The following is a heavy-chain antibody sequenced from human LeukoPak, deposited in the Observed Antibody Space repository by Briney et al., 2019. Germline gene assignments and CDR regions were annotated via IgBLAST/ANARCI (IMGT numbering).Heavy chain of an antibody. D-gene: IGHD3-9*01. J-gene: IGHJ4*02. CDR1: GGSISSGSYY. CDR3: ARVSYDILTGYQTYYFDY. CDR2: IYYSGST. V-gene: IGHV4-61*01. Sequence: SETLSLTCTVSGGSISSGSYYWSWIRQPPGKGLEWIGYIYYSGSTNYNPSLKSRVTISVDTSKNQFSLKLSSVTAADTAVYYCARVSYDILTGYQTYYFDYWGQGTLVTVSS.